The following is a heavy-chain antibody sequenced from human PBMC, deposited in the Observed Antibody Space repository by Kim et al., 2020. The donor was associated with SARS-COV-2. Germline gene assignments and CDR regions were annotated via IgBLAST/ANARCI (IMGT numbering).Heavy chain of an antibody. D-gene: IGHD1-7*01. Sequence: ASVKVSCKASGYTFTGYYMHWVRQAPGQGLEWMGRINPNSGGTNYAQKFQGRVTMTRDTSISTAYMELSRLRSDDTAVYYCASIQTGTTGEIDYWGQGTLVTVSS. CDR2: INPNSGGT. CDR3: ASIQTGTTGEIDY. J-gene: IGHJ4*02. V-gene: IGHV1-2*06. CDR1: GYTFTGYY.